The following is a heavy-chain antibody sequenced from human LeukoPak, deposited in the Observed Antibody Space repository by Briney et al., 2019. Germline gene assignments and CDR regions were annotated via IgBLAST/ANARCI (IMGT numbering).Heavy chain of an antibody. CDR2: INHSGST. CDR1: GGSFSGYY. V-gene: IGHV4-34*01. Sequence: SETLSLTCAVYGGSFSGYYWSWIRQPPGKGLEWIGEINHSGSTNYNPSLKSRVTISVDTSKNQFSLKLSSVTAADTAVYYCARGWSGGYLRSAAFDIWGQGTMVTVSS. D-gene: IGHD1-26*01. J-gene: IGHJ3*02. CDR3: ARGWSGGYLRSAAFDI.